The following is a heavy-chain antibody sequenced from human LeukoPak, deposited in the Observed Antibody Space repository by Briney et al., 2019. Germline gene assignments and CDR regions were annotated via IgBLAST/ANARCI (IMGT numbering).Heavy chain of an antibody. CDR3: AKRRASGIGSLYYFDH. CDR2: ISYDGSDK. V-gene: IGHV3-30*18. D-gene: IGHD1-14*01. J-gene: IGHJ4*02. Sequence: GGSLRLSCAASGFTFSTYGMHWVRQAPGKGLEWVAVISYDGSDKYYADSVKGRFTISRDNSKNTLFLQMNSLRADDTALYFCAKRRASGIGSLYYFDHWGQGTLVTVSS. CDR1: GFTFSTYG.